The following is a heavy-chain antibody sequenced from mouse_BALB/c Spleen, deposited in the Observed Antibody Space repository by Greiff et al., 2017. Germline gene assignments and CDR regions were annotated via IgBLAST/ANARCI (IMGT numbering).Heavy chain of an antibody. D-gene: IGHD2-4*01. Sequence: DVTLVESGGGLVKPGGSLKLSCAASGFTFSSYAMSWVRQTPEKRLEWVASISSGGSTYYPDSVKGRFTISRDNARNILYLQMSSLRSEDTAMYYCARENYEADWGQGTLVTVSA. CDR2: ISSGGST. CDR1: GFTFSSYA. CDR3: ARENYEAD. V-gene: IGHV5-6-5*01. J-gene: IGHJ3*01.